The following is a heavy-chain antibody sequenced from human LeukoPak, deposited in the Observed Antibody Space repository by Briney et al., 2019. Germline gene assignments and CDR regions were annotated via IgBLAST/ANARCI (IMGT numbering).Heavy chain of an antibody. CDR1: GGSISSSY. CDR3: ARQAGGTSGPFDY. J-gene: IGHJ4*02. CDR2: IYHSEST. D-gene: IGHD4-23*01. V-gene: IGHV4-59*08. Sequence: SETLSLTRTVSGGSISSSYCSWIRQPPGKGLEWIGYIYHSESTNYNPSLKSRVTISVDTSKDHFSLKLSSVTAADTAVYYCARQAGGTSGPFDYWGQGTLVTVSS.